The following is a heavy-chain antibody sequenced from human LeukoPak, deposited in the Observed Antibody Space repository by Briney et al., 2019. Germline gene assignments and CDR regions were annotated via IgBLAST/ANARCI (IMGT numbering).Heavy chain of an antibody. CDR2: ISSSGSTI. CDR3: ARDNSYGDYYYGMDV. J-gene: IGHJ6*02. V-gene: IGHV3-48*04. D-gene: IGHD4-17*01. Sequence: GGSLRLSCVASGYTFSSYWMSWVRQAPGKGLEWVSYISSSGSTIYYADSVKGRFTISRDNAKNSLYLQMNSLRAEDTAVYYCARDNSYGDYYYGMDVWGQGTTVTVSS. CDR1: GYTFSSYW.